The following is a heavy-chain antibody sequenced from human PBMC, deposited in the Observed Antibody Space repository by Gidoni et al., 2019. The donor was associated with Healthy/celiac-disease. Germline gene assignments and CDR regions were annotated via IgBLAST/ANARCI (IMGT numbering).Heavy chain of an antibody. D-gene: IGHD3-3*01. CDR3: ARMEWLVYYYGMDV. V-gene: IGHV2-26*01. Sequence: QFTLKESGPVLVKPTETLTLTRTVPGFSLSNASMGVSWIRQPPGKALEWLAHIFSNDEKSYSTSLKSRLTISKDTSKSQVVLTMTNMDPVDTATYYCARMEWLVYYYGMDVWGQGTTVTVSS. J-gene: IGHJ6*02. CDR2: IFSNDEK. CDR1: GFSLSNASMG.